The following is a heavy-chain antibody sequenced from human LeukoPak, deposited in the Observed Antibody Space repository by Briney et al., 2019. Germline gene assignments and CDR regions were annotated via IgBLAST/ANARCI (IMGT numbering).Heavy chain of an antibody. V-gene: IGHV1-8*03. CDR2: MNPNSGNT. J-gene: IGHJ4*02. CDR3: ALIPSFQVVPADY. CDR1: GYTCTSYD. Sequence: GATVKLSCKASGYTCTSYDINWVRQATGQGLEWMGWMNPNSGNTGYAQKFQGRVTITRNTSISTAYMELSSLRSEDTAVYYCALIPSFQVVPADYWGQGTLVTVSS. D-gene: IGHD2-2*01.